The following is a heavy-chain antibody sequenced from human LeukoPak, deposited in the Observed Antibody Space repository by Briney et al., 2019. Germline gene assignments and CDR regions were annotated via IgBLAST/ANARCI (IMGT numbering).Heavy chain of an antibody. Sequence: ASVKVSCKASGYTLTSYGISWVRQAPGQGLEWMGWITAYSGNRNYAQKLQGRVTMTTDTSTSTAYMELRSLRSDDTAVYYCARDHGSRNWNYPLDYYYGMDVWGQGTTVTVSS. D-gene: IGHD1-7*01. CDR3: ARDHGSRNWNYPLDYYYGMDV. CDR2: ITAYSGNR. J-gene: IGHJ6*02. CDR1: GYTLTSYG. V-gene: IGHV1-18*01.